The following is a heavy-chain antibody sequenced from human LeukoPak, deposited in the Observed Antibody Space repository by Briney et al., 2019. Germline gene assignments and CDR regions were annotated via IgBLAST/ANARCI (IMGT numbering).Heavy chain of an antibody. CDR2: IYIIGTT. Sequence: PSETLSLTCTASGDSINNYYWTWIRQPAGKGLEWIGRIYIIGTTNYNPSLKRRVTISVDTSKNQFSLKLSSVTAADAAVYYCARGGLLWCGELNWSDPWGQGTLVTVSS. D-gene: IGHD3-10*01. J-gene: IGHJ5*02. V-gene: IGHV4-4*07. CDR3: ARGGLLWCGELNWSDP. CDR1: GDSINNYY.